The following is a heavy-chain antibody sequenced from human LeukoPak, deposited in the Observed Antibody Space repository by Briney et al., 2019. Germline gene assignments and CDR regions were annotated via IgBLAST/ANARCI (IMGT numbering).Heavy chain of an antibody. CDR1: GFSFNTYN. Sequence: GGSLRLSCTASGFSFNTYNMNWVRQAPGKGLEWVSSISDSSTYIYYADSVRGRFTISRDSAKNPLYLQMNSLRAEDTAVYYCARSTWITMISFDSWGQGTLVTVSS. V-gene: IGHV3-21*01. J-gene: IGHJ4*02. CDR3: ARSTWITMISFDS. CDR2: ISDSSTYI. D-gene: IGHD3-22*01.